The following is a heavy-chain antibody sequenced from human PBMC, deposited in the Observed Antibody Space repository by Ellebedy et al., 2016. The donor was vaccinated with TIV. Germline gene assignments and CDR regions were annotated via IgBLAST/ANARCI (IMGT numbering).Heavy chain of an antibody. V-gene: IGHV3-33*01. J-gene: IGHJ4*02. CDR3: ARDQGGVWGAFDY. Sequence: PGGSLRLSCAASGFTFSSYGMHWVRQAPGKGLEWVAVIWYDGSNKYYADSVKGRFTISRDNSKNTLYLQMNSLRAEDTAVYYCARDQGGVWGAFDYWGQGTLVTVSS. D-gene: IGHD3-16*01. CDR1: GFTFSSYG. CDR2: IWYDGSNK.